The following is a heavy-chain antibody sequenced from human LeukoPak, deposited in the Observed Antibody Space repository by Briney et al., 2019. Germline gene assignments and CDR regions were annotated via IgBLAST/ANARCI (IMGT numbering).Heavy chain of an antibody. CDR1: GYTLTELS. D-gene: IGHD3-10*01. CDR2: FDPEDGET. Sequence: ASVKVSCKVSGYTLTELSMHWVRQAPGKGLEWMGVFDPEDGETIYAQKLQGRVTMTEDTSTDTAYMELSSLRSEDAAVYYCATNAVLWFGELTHPFDYWGQGTLVTVSS. J-gene: IGHJ4*02. CDR3: ATNAVLWFGELTHPFDY. V-gene: IGHV1-24*01.